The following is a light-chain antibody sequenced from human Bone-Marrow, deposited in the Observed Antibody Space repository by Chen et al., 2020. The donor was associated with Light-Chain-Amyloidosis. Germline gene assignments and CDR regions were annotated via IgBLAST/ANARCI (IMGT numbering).Light chain of an antibody. CDR3: CSYAGRGKM. J-gene: IGLJ3*02. CDR1: SSDVGTYNL. CDR2: EAK. Sequence: QSALTQPASVSGSPRQSITISCTGSSSDVGTYNLVSWYQHHPGKAPKLIIYEAKKRPSGVSNRFSGSRSGYTASLTISGLRAEDEADYYCCSYAGRGKMFGGGTKLTVL. V-gene: IGLV2-23*01.